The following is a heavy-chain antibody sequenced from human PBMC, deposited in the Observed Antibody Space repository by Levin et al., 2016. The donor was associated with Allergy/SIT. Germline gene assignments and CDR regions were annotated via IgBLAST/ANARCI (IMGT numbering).Heavy chain of an antibody. CDR1: GYTFTGYY. D-gene: IGHD2-2*01. CDR2: INPNSGGT. J-gene: IGHJ3*02. Sequence: ASVKVSCKASGYTFTGYYMHWVRQAPGQGLEWMGWINPNSGGTNYAQKFQGRVTMTRDTSISTAYMELSRLRSDDTAVYYCARRYCSSTSCYEGAFDIWGQGTMVTVSS. CDR3: ARRYCSSTSCYEGAFDI. V-gene: IGHV1-2*02.